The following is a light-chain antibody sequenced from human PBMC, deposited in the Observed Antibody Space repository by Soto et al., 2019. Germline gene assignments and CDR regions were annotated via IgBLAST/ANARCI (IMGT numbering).Light chain of an antibody. J-gene: IGLJ2*01. V-gene: IGLV2-14*03. CDR3: SSFERSGTRV. CDR1: SSDVGGYSY. CDR2: EVS. Sequence: QSVLTQPASVSGSPGQSITISCTGISSDVGGYSYVSWYQQHPGKAPKLILYEVSSRPSGVSSRFSGSKSGNTASLTISGLQAEDEADYYCSSFERSGTRVIGGGTKVTVL.